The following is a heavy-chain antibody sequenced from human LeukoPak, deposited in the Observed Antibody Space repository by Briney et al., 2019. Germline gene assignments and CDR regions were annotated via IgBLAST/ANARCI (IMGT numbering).Heavy chain of an antibody. D-gene: IGHD3-22*01. Sequence: SETLSLTCTVSGGSISSYYWSWIRQPPGKGLEWIGEINHSGSTNYNPSLKSRVTISVDTSKNQFSLKLSSVTAADTAVYYCAREELYDSSSRGFDPWGQGTLVTVSS. V-gene: IGHV4-34*01. CDR3: AREELYDSSSRGFDP. CDR2: INHSGST. J-gene: IGHJ5*02. CDR1: GGSISSYY.